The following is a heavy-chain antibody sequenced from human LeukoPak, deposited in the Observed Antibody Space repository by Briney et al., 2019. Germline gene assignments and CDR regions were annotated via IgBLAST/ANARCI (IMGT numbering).Heavy chain of an antibody. CDR1: GYTFSSYG. Sequence: ASVKVSCKASGYTFSSYGISWVRQAPGQGPEWMGWISAYNGNTHYAQKLQGRVTMTTDTSTSTAYMELRSLRSDDTAVYYCARPQITDFWSGYYPLDYWGQGTLVTVSS. J-gene: IGHJ4*02. D-gene: IGHD3-3*01. CDR2: ISAYNGNT. CDR3: ARPQITDFWSGYYPLDY. V-gene: IGHV1-18*01.